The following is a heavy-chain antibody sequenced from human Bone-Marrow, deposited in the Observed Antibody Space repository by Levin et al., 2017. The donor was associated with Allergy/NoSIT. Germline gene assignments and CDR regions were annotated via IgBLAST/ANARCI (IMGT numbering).Heavy chain of an antibody. CDR3: ARRSPLSADAFDI. CDR2: IYPGDSDT. CDR1: GYTFTSYW. Sequence: KVSCKTSGYTFTSYWIGWVRQMPGKGLEWMATIYPGDSDTKYSPSFEGQVTVSVDKSISAAYLQWSSLKASDTAMFYCARRSPLSADAFDIWGQGTMVTVSS. D-gene: IGHD3-16*02. J-gene: IGHJ3*02. V-gene: IGHV5-51*01.